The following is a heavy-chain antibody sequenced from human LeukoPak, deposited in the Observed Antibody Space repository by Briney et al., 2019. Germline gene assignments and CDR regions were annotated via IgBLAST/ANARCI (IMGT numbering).Heavy chain of an antibody. D-gene: IGHD6-13*01. V-gene: IGHV1-2*04. Sequence: ASVKVSCKASGYTFTGYYMHWVRQAPGQGLEWMGWINPNSGGTNYAQKFQGWVTISVDTSKNQFSLKLSSVTAADTAVYYCARFTAQQLYGNYYYYYGMDVWGQGTTVTVSS. CDR2: INPNSGGT. J-gene: IGHJ6*02. CDR1: GYTFTGYY. CDR3: ARFTAQQLYGNYYYYYGMDV.